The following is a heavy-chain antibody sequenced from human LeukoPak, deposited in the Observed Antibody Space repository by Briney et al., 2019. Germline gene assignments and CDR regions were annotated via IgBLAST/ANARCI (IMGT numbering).Heavy chain of an antibody. V-gene: IGHV3-23*01. D-gene: IGHD3-10*01. J-gene: IGHJ5*02. CDR3: AKVSSVGFGELHNWFDP. CDR2: ISGSGGST. Sequence: GGSLRLSCAASGFTFSSYAMSWVRQAPGKGLEWVSAISGSGGSTYYADSVKGRFTISRDNSKNTLYLQMNSLRAEDTAVYYCAKVSSVGFGELHNWFDPWGQGTLVTVSS. CDR1: GFTFSSYA.